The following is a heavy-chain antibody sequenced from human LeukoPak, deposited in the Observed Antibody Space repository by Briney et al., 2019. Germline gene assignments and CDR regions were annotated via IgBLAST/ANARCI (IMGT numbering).Heavy chain of an antibody. CDR1: GGSISSSSYY. V-gene: IGHV4-39*01. Sequence: PSETLSLTCTVSGGSISSSSYYWGWIRQPPGKGLEWIGSIYYSGSTYYNPSLKSRVTISVDTSKNQFSLKLSSVTAADTAVYYCARLRDKITFGGVIAESYFDYWGQGTLVTVSS. CDR3: ARLRDKITFGGVIAESYFDY. CDR2: IYYSGST. J-gene: IGHJ4*02. D-gene: IGHD3-16*02.